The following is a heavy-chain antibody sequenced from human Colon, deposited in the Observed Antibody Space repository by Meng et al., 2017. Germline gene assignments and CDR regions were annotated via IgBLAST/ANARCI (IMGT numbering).Heavy chain of an antibody. J-gene: IGHJ4*02. CDR2: IRGSGDGA. Sequence: LVECGGGLAGPGGSLRLSCVASGVMFSTYAMSWVRRAPGKGLEWVAAIRGSGDGANAADSVKGRFAISRDNSRNTLYLEMNDLRVDDTAVYYCAKGSGAINGGGGDYWGQGTLVTVSS. CDR3: AKGSGAINGGGGDY. CDR1: GVMFSTYA. V-gene: IGHV3-23*04. D-gene: IGHD2-21*01.